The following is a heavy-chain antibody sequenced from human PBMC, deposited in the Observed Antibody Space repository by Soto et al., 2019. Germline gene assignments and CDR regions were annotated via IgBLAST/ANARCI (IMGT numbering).Heavy chain of an antibody. Sequence: PSETLSLTCTVSGGSLSSGSFFWGWIRQPPGKGLEWIGHIYFTGTSSYSPSLKSRVTMFVDTSKNNFPLRLTSVTAADTAVYYCARETYGDYVGYFDPWGQG. D-gene: IGHD4-17*01. J-gene: IGHJ5*02. CDR2: IYFTGTS. CDR1: GGSLSSGSFF. CDR3: ARETYGDYVGYFDP. V-gene: IGHV4-39*02.